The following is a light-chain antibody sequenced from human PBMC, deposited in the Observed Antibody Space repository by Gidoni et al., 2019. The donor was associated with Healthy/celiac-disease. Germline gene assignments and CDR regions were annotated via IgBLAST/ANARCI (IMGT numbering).Light chain of an antibody. V-gene: IGLV3-25*02. CDR2: KDS. J-gene: IGLJ2*01. Sequence: SYELTQPPSVAVSPGQTARNTCSGDALPKQYAYWYQQKPGQAPGLVIYKDSERPSGIPEPFSGSSSWTTVTLTISGVQAEEEADYYCQSADSSGTYVVFGGGTKLTVL. CDR3: QSADSSGTYVV. CDR1: ALPKQY.